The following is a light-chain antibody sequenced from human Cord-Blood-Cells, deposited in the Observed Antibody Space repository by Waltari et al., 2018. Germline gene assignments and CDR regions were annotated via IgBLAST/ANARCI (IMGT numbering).Light chain of an antibody. CDR1: HSLLSSNDYNY. CDR3: MQALQTPYT. CDR2: LGS. Sequence: DMVMPSSPSPLLVTPEEAAFTTNTSQHSLLSSNDYNYLDWYLQKPGQSPQLLIYLGSTRASGVPDRFSGSGSGTDFTLKISRVEAEDVGVYYCMQALQTPYTFGQGTKLEIK. V-gene: IGKV2-28*01. J-gene: IGKJ2*01.